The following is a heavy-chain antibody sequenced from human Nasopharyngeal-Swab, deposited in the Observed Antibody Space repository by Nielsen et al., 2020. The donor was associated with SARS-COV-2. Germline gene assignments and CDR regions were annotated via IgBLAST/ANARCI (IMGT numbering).Heavy chain of an antibody. CDR3: ARGGWLQIITYFDL. V-gene: IGHV3-33*01. D-gene: IGHD5-24*01. Sequence: GGSLRLSCAASGFTFSNYGMHWVIHAKPKGLEWVALIWYDGSNKYYADSVKGRFTISRDNSKNTLYLQMNSLRAEDTAVYYCARGGWLQIITYFDLWGRGTLVTVTS. CDR1: GFTFSNYG. CDR2: IWYDGSNK. J-gene: IGHJ2*01.